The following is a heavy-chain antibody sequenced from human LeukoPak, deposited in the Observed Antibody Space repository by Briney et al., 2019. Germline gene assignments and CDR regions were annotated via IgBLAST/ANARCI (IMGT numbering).Heavy chain of an antibody. Sequence: ASETLSLTCTVSGGSISSYYWSWIRQPPGKGLEWIGYIYYSGSTNYNPSLKSRVTISVDTSKNQFSLKLSSVTAADTAVYYCARVRFLEYLSSYYFDYWGQGTLVTVSS. CDR2: IYYSGST. CDR3: ARVRFLEYLSSYYFDY. D-gene: IGHD3-3*01. V-gene: IGHV4-59*01. CDR1: GGSISSYY. J-gene: IGHJ4*02.